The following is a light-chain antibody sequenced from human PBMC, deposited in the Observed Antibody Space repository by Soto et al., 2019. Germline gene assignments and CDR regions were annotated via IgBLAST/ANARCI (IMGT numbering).Light chain of an antibody. Sequence: EIGMTQSPATLSVSPGGRATLSCRASQSVSSNLAWYQQKPGQAPRLLIYGASTRATGIPARFSGSGSGTEVTLTISSLQSEDFAVYSCQQYNNWPLTFGGGTKVETK. CDR3: QQYNNWPLT. CDR2: GAS. V-gene: IGKV3-15*01. J-gene: IGKJ4*01. CDR1: QSVSSN.